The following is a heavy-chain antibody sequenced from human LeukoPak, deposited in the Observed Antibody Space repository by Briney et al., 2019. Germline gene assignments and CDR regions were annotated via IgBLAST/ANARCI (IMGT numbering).Heavy chain of an antibody. J-gene: IGHJ4*02. Sequence: GGSLRLSCVASGITFSSYWMSWVRQAPGKGLEWVANMNQDGSETQYAASVQGRFTISRDNAKSALYLQMNRLSAEVSAIYAGAKGTLEHCTGAICYPFDYWGQGSLVTVSS. CDR3: AKGTLEHCTGAICYPFDY. D-gene: IGHD2-8*02. V-gene: IGHV3-7*03. CDR1: GITFSSYW. CDR2: MNQDGSET.